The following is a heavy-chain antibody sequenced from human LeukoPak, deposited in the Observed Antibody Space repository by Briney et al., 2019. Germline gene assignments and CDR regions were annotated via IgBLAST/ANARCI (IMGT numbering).Heavy chain of an antibody. CDR2: ISSSSSFK. D-gene: IGHD1-26*01. CDR1: GFSFSTYA. V-gene: IGHV3-21*04. CDR3: ARISGTHWRVAFDI. Sequence: GGSLRLSCAASGFSFSTYAMHWVRQAPGKGLEWVSYISSSSSFKKYADSLKGRFTISRDNAKNLLSLQMNSLRAEDTAVYYCARISGTHWRVAFDIWGQGTMVTVSS. J-gene: IGHJ3*02.